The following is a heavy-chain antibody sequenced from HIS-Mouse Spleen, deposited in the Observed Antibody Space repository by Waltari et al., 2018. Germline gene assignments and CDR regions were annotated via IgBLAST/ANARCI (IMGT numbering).Heavy chain of an antibody. J-gene: IGHJ4*02. D-gene: IGHD4-17*01. V-gene: IGHV4-34*01. Sequence: QVQLQQWGAGLLKPSETLSLTCAVYGGSFSGSYWSWIRQPPGKGLDWIGEINHSGSTNYNPSLKSRVTISVDTSKNQFSLKLSSVTAADTAVYYCARGRSPATVTIGYYFDYWGQGTLVTVSS. CDR3: ARGRSPATVTIGYYFDY. CDR2: INHSGST. CDR1: GGSFSGSY.